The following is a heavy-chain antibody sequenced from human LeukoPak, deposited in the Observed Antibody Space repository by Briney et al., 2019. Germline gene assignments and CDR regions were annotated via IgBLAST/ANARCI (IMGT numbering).Heavy chain of an antibody. CDR2: INRRGST. V-gene: IGHV4-34*01. J-gene: IGHJ4*02. D-gene: IGHD3-10*01. CDR1: GGSFSAYY. Sequence: KPSDTLSLTCAVYGGSFSAYYWSWIREPPGKGLEWIGEINRRGSTNYNPSLKSRVTISVDTSKNQFSLNLSSMTAADTAVYYCARGSSGSDDWGQGTLVTVSS. CDR3: ARGSSGSDD.